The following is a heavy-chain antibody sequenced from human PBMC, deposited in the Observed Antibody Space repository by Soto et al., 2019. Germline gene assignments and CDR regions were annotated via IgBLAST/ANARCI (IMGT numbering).Heavy chain of an antibody. CDR2: IMPHFGPA. D-gene: IGHD2-21*01. Sequence: QVQLVQSGAEVKKPGISVKVSCKASGDSFNNDGVNWVRQAPGQGLEWVGGIMPHFGPAKYPQKFQGRSSITAHTPTYTGFMELLILTSDDTAIYYCARGALLDLHNYIALDVWGQGTSVTFSS. J-gene: IGHJ6*02. CDR3: ARGALLDLHNYIALDV. V-gene: IGHV1-69*06. CDR1: GDSFNNDG.